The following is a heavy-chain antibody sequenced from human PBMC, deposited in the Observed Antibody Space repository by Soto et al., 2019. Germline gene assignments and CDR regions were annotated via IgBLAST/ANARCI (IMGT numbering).Heavy chain of an antibody. CDR3: AGGYSYGPNPTYYYGMDV. D-gene: IGHD5-18*01. Sequence: SVTVSCKASGFTFTSSAMQWVRQARGQRLEWIGWIVVGNGNTKYSQKFQGRVTITRDTSASTAYMELSSLRSEDTAVYYCAGGYSYGPNPTYYYGMDVWGQGTTVTVSS. J-gene: IGHJ6*02. CDR2: IVVGNGNT. V-gene: IGHV1-58*02. CDR1: GFTFTSSA.